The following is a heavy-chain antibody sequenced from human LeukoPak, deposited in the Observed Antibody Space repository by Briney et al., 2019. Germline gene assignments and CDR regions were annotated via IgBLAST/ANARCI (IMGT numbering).Heavy chain of an antibody. Sequence: GGSLRLSCAASGFTFDDYAMHWVRQAPGKGLEWVSGISWNSGSIGYADSVKGRFTISRDNAKNSLYLQMNSLRAEDMALYYCAKDIWSGGEGYFDYWGQGTLVTVSS. CDR2: ISWNSGSI. V-gene: IGHV3-9*03. D-gene: IGHD3-3*01. CDR3: AKDIWSGGEGYFDY. J-gene: IGHJ4*02. CDR1: GFTFDDYA.